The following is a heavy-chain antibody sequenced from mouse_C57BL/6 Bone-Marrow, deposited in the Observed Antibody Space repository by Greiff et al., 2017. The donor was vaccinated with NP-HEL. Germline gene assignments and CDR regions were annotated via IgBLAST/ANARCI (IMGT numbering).Heavy chain of an antibody. D-gene: IGHD4-1*01. CDR1: GFTFSDYY. CDR3: AANWED. V-gene: IGHV5-12*01. J-gene: IGHJ2*01. CDR2: ISNGGGST. Sequence: DVMLVESGGGLVQPGGSLKLSCAASGFTFSDYYMYWVRQTPEKRLEWVAYISNGGGSTYYPDTVKGRFTISRDNAKNTLYLQMSRLKSEDTAMYYCAANWEDWGQGTTLTVSS.